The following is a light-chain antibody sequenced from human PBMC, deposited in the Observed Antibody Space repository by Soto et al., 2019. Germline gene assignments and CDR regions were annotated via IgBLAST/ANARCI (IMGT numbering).Light chain of an antibody. CDR3: QQSYSVVYT. CDR1: QNIMTY. J-gene: IGKJ2*01. CDR2: SAS. V-gene: IGKV1-39*01. Sequence: RVTQSPSSVSASVGDRVTITCRASQNIMTYLNWYQQKPGKAPNLLIHSASSLQSGVPSRFSGSGSGTDFTLTISSLHPDDVATYFCQQSYSVVYTFGQGTKLEL.